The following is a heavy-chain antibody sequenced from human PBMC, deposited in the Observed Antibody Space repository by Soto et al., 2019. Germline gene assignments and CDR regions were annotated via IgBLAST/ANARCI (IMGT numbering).Heavy chain of an antibody. CDR2: ISSSSSTI. CDR3: AREDPVGAIDY. CDR1: GFTFSSYS. J-gene: IGHJ4*02. V-gene: IGHV3-48*04. D-gene: IGHD1-26*01. Sequence: GGSLRLSCAASGFTFSSYSMNWVRQAPGKGLEWVSYISSSSSTIYYADSVKGRFTISRDNAKNSLYLQMNSLRAEDTAVYYCAREDPVGAIDYWGQGTLVTVSS.